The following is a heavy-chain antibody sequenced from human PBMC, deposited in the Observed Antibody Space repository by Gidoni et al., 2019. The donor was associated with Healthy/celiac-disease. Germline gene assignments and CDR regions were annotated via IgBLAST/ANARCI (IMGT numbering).Heavy chain of an antibody. V-gene: IGHV3-33*01. Sequence: QVQLVESGGGVVQPGRSMRLSCAASGFNFGSDGMHWVRQAPGKGLEWVAVIWYDGSNKYYADSVKGRFTISRDNSKNTLYLQMNSLRAEDTAVYYCARETWSYCGGDCYRPHYFDYWGQGTLVTVSS. CDR2: IWYDGSNK. CDR3: ARETWSYCGGDCYRPHYFDY. D-gene: IGHD2-21*02. J-gene: IGHJ4*02. CDR1: GFNFGSDG.